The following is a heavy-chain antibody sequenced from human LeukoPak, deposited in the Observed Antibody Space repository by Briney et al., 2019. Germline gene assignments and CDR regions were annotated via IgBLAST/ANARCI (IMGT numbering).Heavy chain of an antibody. CDR3: ARGSGSGSYYTYYYGMDV. V-gene: IGHV3-48*03. CDR2: ISSSGSTI. Sequence: PGGSLRLSCAASGFTFSSYEMNWVRQAPGKGLEWVSYISSSGSTIYYADSVKGRFTISRDNAKNSLYLQMNSLRAEDTAVYYCARGSGSGSYYTYYYGMDVWGKGTTVTVSS. D-gene: IGHD3-10*01. J-gene: IGHJ6*04. CDR1: GFTFSSYE.